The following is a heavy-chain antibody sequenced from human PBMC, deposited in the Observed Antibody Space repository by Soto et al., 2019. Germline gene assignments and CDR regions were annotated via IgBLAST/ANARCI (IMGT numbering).Heavy chain of an antibody. Sequence: DPLKISCKGSGYSYSSYWLGWVRQMAGKGLEWMGIIYPGDSDTRYSPSFQGQVTISADQPINTAYLQWSSLKASDTAMYYCARLNSGAATYYYYGLDVGGQGTTVTVSS. V-gene: IGHV5-51*04. CDR3: ARLNSGAATYYYYGLDV. J-gene: IGHJ6*02. CDR2: IYPGDSDT. D-gene: IGHD3-10*01. CDR1: GYSYSSYW.